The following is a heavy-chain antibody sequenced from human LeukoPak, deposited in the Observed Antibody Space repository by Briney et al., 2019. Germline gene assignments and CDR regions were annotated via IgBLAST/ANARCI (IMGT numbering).Heavy chain of an antibody. V-gene: IGHV4-4*07. CDR3: ARDSGTTGEVKFDP. J-gene: IGHJ5*02. D-gene: IGHD3-10*01. CDR2: IYSSGST. CDR1: GVSISRYY. Sequence: SETLSLTCTVSGVSISRYYWSWIRQPAGKGLEWIGRIYSSGSTTYNPSLKSRVTTSIDTSKNQFSLKLSFVTAADTAVYYCARDSGTTGEVKFDPWGQGTLVTVSS.